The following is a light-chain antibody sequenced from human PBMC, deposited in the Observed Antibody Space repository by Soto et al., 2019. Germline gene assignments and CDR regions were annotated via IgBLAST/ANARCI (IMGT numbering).Light chain of an antibody. Sequence: DTVLTQSPGTLSLTSGERATLSCWASQSISGTYLAWFHQKPGQAPGLLIYSASTRAPGIPDRFCGSGSGTDFTLTISRLEPEDFAVYYCQQYGSSRITFGQGTRLEIK. CDR1: QSISGTY. CDR3: QQYGSSRIT. V-gene: IGKV3-20*01. J-gene: IGKJ5*01. CDR2: SAS.